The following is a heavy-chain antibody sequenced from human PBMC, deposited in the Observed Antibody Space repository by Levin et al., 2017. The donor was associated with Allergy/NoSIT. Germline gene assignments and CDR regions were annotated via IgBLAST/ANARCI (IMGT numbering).Heavy chain of an antibody. CDR1: GFTFSTYV. Sequence: PGGSLRLSCAASGFTFSTYVMSWVRQAPGKGLEWVSAISGSGGTIYYPGSVKGHFTMSRDNSKNTLYLQMNSLRAEDTAVYYCAKVPLVYAVNYYFDFWGQGTLVTVSS. CDR3: AKVPLVYAVNYYFDF. CDR2: ISGSGGTI. J-gene: IGHJ4*02. V-gene: IGHV3-23*01. D-gene: IGHD2-8*01.